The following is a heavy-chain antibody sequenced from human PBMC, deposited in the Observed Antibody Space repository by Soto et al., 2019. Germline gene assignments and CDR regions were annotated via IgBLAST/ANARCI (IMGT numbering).Heavy chain of an antibody. CDR1: GGSVNTNY. Sequence: SETLSLTCTVSGGSVNTNYWTWIRQPPGRGPQWIGNIDYSGRPHYNPSLKSRVSMSIDMSKNQFSLRLNSVTAADTAVYYCARGRKDIVGPPDVFDVWGQGTMVTV. V-gene: IGHV4-59*02. J-gene: IGHJ3*01. CDR2: IDYSGRP. D-gene: IGHD2-21*01. CDR3: ARGRKDIVGPPDVFDV.